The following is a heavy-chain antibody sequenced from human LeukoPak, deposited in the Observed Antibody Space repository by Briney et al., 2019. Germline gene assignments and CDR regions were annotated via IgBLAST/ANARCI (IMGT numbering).Heavy chain of an antibody. Sequence: RPSGTLSLTCAVSGGSISSSNCWSWVRQPPGKGLEWIGQIYHSGTTDHNPSLKSRVTISIDTSKNQFSLNLKSVSAADTAVYYCTRDDFGIKTDWEDYYYMDVWGKGTTVTVSS. CDR2: IYHSGTT. J-gene: IGHJ6*03. CDR3: TRDDFGIKTDWEDYYYMDV. CDR1: GGSISSSNC. V-gene: IGHV4-4*02. D-gene: IGHD3-3*01.